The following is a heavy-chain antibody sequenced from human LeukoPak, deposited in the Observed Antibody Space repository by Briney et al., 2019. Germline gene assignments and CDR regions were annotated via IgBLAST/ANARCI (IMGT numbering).Heavy chain of an antibody. D-gene: IGHD3-22*01. Sequence: SETLSLTCTVSGGSISSSYWSWIRQPPGKGLEWIGYIYYSGSTNYNPSLKSRVTISVDTSKSQFSLKLSSVTAADTAVYYCARSMSSGSVRSWYFDLWGRGTLVTVSS. CDR2: IYYSGST. CDR3: ARSMSSGSVRSWYFDL. V-gene: IGHV4-59*08. CDR1: GGSISSSY. J-gene: IGHJ2*01.